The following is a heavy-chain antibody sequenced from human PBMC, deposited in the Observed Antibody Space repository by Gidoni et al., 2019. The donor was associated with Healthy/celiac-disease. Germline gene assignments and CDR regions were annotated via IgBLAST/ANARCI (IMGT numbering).Heavy chain of an antibody. CDR2: IYYSGST. CDR3: ARVEWELLLIH. D-gene: IGHD1-26*01. Sequence: VQLQESGPGLVKPSEPLSLTWIRQPPGKGLEWIGYIYYSGSTNYNPSLKSRVTISVDTSKNQFSLKLSSVTAADTAVYYCARVEWELLLIHWGQGTLVTVSS. J-gene: IGHJ4*02. V-gene: IGHV4-59*01.